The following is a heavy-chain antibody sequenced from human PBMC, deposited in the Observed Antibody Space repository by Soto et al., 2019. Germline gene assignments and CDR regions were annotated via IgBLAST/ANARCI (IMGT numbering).Heavy chain of an antibody. CDR1: GYSISSGYY. V-gene: IGHV4-38-2*01. CDR2: IYHSGST. CDR3: AWSSSFTPFDY. Sequence: PSETLSLTCAVSGYSISSGYYWGWIRQPPGKGLEWIGSIYHSGSTYYNPSLKSRVTISVDTSKNQFSLKLSSVTAADTAVYYCAWSSSFTPFDYWGQGTLVTVS. D-gene: IGHD6-13*01. J-gene: IGHJ4*02.